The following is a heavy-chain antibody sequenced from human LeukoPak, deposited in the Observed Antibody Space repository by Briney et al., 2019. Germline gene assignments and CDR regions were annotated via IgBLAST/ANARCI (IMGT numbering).Heavy chain of an antibody. CDR1: GGPLSSYY. V-gene: IGHV4-59*13. J-gene: IGHJ4*02. CDR2: IYYSGSR. CDR3: ARNPTAMGNNYFDY. Sequence: SETLPLPCTVSGGPLSSYYWSWIRQPPGKGLEWIGYIYYSGSRNYNPSLKSRVNISVDTSKNQFSLKQSSVTAADTAVYYWARNPTAMGNNYFDYWGQGTLVTVSS. D-gene: IGHD5-18*01.